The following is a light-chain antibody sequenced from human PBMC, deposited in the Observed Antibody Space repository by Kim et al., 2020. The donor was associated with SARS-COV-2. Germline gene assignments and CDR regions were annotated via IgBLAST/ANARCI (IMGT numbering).Light chain of an antibody. Sequence: SSELTQDPAVSVALGQTVRITCQGDSLRSYYASWYQQKPGQAPVHVIYGKNNRPSGIPDRCSGSSSGNTASLTITGAQAEDEADYYCNSRDSSGNHRGVFGVGTQLTVL. J-gene: IGLJ2*01. CDR1: SLRSYY. V-gene: IGLV3-19*01. CDR3: NSRDSSGNHRGV. CDR2: GKN.